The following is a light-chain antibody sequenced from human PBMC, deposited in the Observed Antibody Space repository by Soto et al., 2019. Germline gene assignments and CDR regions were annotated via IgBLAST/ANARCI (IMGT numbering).Light chain of an antibody. V-gene: IGLV2-14*03. CDR1: SSDIGGYND. CDR3: SSHTSSRVI. CDR2: GVY. Sequence: QSALTQPASVSGSPGQSITISCTGISSDIGGYNDVSWYQQHPGKAPKLMIYGVYSRPSGVSNRFSGSKSGNTASLTISGLHTEDEADYYCSSHTSSRVIFGGGTKVTVL. J-gene: IGLJ2*01.